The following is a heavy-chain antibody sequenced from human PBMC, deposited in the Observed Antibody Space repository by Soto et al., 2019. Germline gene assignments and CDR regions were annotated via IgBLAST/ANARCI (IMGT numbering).Heavy chain of an antibody. Sequence: QITLKESGPTLVKPTQTLTLTSTFSGFSLSTSGVSVGWIRQPPGKALECLAVIYWDDDKRYRPSLQSRLTVTKDTSKNQVVFTMTNMDPVITATYYCTHRRGLGELCWGQGTLVTVSS. CDR2: IYWDDDK. CDR1: GFSLSTSGVS. V-gene: IGHV2-5*02. D-gene: IGHD3-10*01. J-gene: IGHJ4*02. CDR3: THRRGLGELC.